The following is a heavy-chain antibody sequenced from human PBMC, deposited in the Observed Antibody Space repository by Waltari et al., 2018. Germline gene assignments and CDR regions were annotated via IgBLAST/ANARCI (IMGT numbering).Heavy chain of an antibody. CDR3: AKVGLGGDYGIFDY. V-gene: IGHV3-9*01. D-gene: IGHD4-17*01. Sequence: EVQLVVSGGDLVQPGRSLRLSCVTSGFTFGDYAMHWVRQFPGKGLQWVSGISWNGGSRGYADSVKGRFTISRDNAKNSLYLEMNRLRAEDTALYYCAKVGLGGDYGIFDYWGQGTLVTVSS. CDR1: GFTFGDYA. CDR2: ISWNGGSR. J-gene: IGHJ4*02.